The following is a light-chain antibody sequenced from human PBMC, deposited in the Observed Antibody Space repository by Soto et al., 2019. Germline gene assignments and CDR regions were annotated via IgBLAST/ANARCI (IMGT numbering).Light chain of an antibody. CDR1: QILGGF. Sequence: EIVLTQSPATLSLFPGERATLSCRASQILGGFLAWYQQKPGQAPRLLIYNSSSRATGIPARFSGSGSGTDFNLTISSLEAEDFAVYYCQQRTNWPPTYSFGQGTKLEIK. J-gene: IGKJ2*03. CDR2: NSS. V-gene: IGKV3-11*01. CDR3: QQRTNWPPTYS.